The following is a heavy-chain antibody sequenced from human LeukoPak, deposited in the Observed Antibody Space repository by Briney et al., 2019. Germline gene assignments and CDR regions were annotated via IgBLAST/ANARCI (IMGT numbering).Heavy chain of an antibody. Sequence: SGTLSHTCTVSGGSISSYYWSWIRQPPGKGLEWIGYIYYSGSTNYNPSLKSRVTISVDTSKNQFSLNLNSVTAADTAVYYCARGVDYDFWSGTLFDPWDQGTLVSVSS. CDR2: IYYSGST. J-gene: IGHJ5*02. D-gene: IGHD3-3*01. CDR3: ARGVDYDFWSGTLFDP. CDR1: GGSISSYY. V-gene: IGHV4-59*01.